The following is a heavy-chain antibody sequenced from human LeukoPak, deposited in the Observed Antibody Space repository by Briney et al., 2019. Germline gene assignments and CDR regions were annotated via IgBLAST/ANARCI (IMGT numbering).Heavy chain of an antibody. CDR1: GGSISSSSYY. CDR2: IYYSGST. CDR3: ARRPYCSGGSCFWFDP. Sequence: PSETLSLTCTVSGGSISSSSYYCGWIRQPPVKGLEWIGSIYYSGSTYYNPSLKSRVTISVDTSKNQFSLKLSSVTAADTAVYYCARRPYCSGGSCFWFDPWGQGTLVTVSS. J-gene: IGHJ5*02. D-gene: IGHD2-15*01. V-gene: IGHV4-39*01.